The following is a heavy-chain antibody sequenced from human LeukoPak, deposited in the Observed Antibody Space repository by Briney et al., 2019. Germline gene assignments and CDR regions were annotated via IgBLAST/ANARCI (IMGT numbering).Heavy chain of an antibody. Sequence: AGGSLRLSCAASGFTFSSYGMHWVRQAPGKGLEWVAVIWYDGSNKYYADSVKDRFTISRDNSKNTLYLQMNSLRAEDTAVYYCARGGSGEPAVAGIPFDYWGQGTLVTVSS. V-gene: IGHV3-33*01. CDR1: GFTFSSYG. D-gene: IGHD6-19*01. CDR3: ARGGSGEPAVAGIPFDY. CDR2: IWYDGSNK. J-gene: IGHJ4*02.